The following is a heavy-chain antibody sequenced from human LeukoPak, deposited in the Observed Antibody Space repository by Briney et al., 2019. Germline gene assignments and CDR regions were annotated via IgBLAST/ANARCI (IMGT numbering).Heavy chain of an antibody. J-gene: IGHJ4*02. CDR2: IYYSGST. V-gene: IGHV4-59*01. CDR3: ARTAANYFDY. D-gene: IGHD6-13*01. CDR1: GGSISSYY. Sequence: SETLSLTCPVSGGSISSYYWGWIRQPPGGGLEWIGYIYYSGSTNYNPSLKSRVTISVDTSKNQFSLKLSSVTAADTAIYYCARTAANYFDYWGQGTLVTVSS.